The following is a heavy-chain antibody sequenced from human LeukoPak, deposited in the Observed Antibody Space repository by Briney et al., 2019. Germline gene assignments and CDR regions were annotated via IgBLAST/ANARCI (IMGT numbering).Heavy chain of an antibody. D-gene: IGHD4-17*01. CDR1: GFTFSSYS. CDR3: ARDFTVTTGYFDY. CDR2: ISSSSSTI. J-gene: IGHJ4*02. V-gene: IGHV3-48*04. Sequence: GGSLRLSCAASGFTFSSYSMNWVRQAPGKGLEWVSYISSSSSTIYYADSVKGRSTISRDNAKNSLYLQMNSLRAEDTAVYYCARDFTVTTGYFDYWGQGTLVTVSS.